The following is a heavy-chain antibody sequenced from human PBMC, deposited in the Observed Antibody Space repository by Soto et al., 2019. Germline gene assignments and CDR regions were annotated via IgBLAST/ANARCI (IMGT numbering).Heavy chain of an antibody. Sequence: ASVKVSCKASGYTFTSYDINWVRQATGQGLEWMGWMNPNSGNTGYAQKFQGRVTMTRNTSISTAYMELSSLRSDDTAVYYCAISVITSQNIVVAAIDAFDIWGQGTMVTVSS. V-gene: IGHV1-8*01. CDR2: MNPNSGNT. CDR1: GYTFTSYD. CDR3: AISVITSQNIVVAAIDAFDI. D-gene: IGHD2-15*01. J-gene: IGHJ3*02.